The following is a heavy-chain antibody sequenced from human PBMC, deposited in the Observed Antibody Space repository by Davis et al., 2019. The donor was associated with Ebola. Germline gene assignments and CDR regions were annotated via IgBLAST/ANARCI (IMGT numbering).Heavy chain of an antibody. Sequence: MPSETLSLTCTVSGGSISSYYWSWIRQPPGKGLEWIGYIYYSGSTNYNPSLKSRVTISVDTSKNQFSLKLSSVTAADTAVYYCARDSRYYGSGSSYNYYYYYGMGVWGQGTTVTVSS. J-gene: IGHJ6*02. CDR2: IYYSGST. CDR1: GGSISSYY. CDR3: ARDSRYYGSGSSYNYYYYYGMGV. V-gene: IGHV4-59*01. D-gene: IGHD3-10*01.